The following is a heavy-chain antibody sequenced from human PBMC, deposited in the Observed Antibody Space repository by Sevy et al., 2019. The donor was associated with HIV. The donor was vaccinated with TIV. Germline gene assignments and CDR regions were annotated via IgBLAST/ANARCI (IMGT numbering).Heavy chain of an antibody. D-gene: IGHD6-6*01. J-gene: IGHJ4*02. CDR2: IKQDGSEK. V-gene: IGHV3-7*01. CDR3: ARDSEYSSSLGY. Sequence: GGSLRLSCAASGFTFSSYWMSWVRQAPGKGLEWVANIKQDGSEKYYVDSVKGRFIISRDNAKNSRYLQMNSLRAEDTAVYYCARDSEYSSSLGYWGQGTLVTVSS. CDR1: GFTFSSYW.